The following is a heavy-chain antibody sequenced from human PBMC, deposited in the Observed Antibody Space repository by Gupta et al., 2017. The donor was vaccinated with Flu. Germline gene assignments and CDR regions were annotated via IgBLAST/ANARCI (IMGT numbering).Heavy chain of an antibody. CDR2: ISRRSSYI. CDR3: ARLRDDYFYAMDV. J-gene: IGHJ6*02. CDR1: GFGLSGYS. Sequence: EVQLVESGGGLVKPGVSLRLACVASGFGLSGYSFNWVRQAPGKGPEWVASISRRSSYIYYAESLKGRFSISRDDAKNAVSLLMNSLTAEDSAVYYCARLRDDYFYAMDVWGQGTTVTVSS. V-gene: IGHV3-21*01.